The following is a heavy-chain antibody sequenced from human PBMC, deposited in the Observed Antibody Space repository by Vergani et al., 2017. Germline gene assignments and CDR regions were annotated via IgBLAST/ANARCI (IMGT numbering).Heavy chain of an antibody. D-gene: IGHD6-13*01. CDR3: ASSIAAAGSEAY. CDR1: GFTFSSYS. J-gene: IGHJ4*02. Sequence: EVQLVESGGGLVKPGGSLRLSCAASGFTFSSYSMNWVRQAPGKGLEWVASISSSSSTIYYADSVKGRFTISRDNAKNSLYLQMNILRDEDTAVYYCASSIAAAGSEAYWGQGTLVTVSS. V-gene: IGHV3-21*01. CDR2: ISSSSSTI.